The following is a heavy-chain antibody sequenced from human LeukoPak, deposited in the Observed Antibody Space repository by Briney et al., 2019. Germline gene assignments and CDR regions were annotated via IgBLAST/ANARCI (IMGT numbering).Heavy chain of an antibody. CDR3: ARTTTVITPDGAYFDY. Sequence: GASVTVSCTASGYTFTSYAMHWVRQAPGQRLEWMGWINAGNGNTKYSQKFQGRVTFTRDTSASTAYMELSSLRSEDTAVYYCARTTTVITPDGAYFDYWGQGTLVTVSS. CDR1: GYTFTSYA. V-gene: IGHV1-3*01. CDR2: INAGNGNT. J-gene: IGHJ4*02. D-gene: IGHD4-23*01.